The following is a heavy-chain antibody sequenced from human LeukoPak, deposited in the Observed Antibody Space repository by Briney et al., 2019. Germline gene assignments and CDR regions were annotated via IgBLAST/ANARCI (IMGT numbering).Heavy chain of an antibody. V-gene: IGHV4-4*07. CDR2: VHTSGST. J-gene: IGHJ4*02. Sequence: SENLSLTCTVSGDSITNYYWSWIRQPAGKGLEWIGRVHTSGSTNYNPSLKSRVSMSVDTSKNQISLKLSSVTAADTAVYYCATSLTGYYNSWGQGTLVTVSS. D-gene: IGHD3-9*01. CDR1: GDSITNYY. CDR3: ATSLTGYYNS.